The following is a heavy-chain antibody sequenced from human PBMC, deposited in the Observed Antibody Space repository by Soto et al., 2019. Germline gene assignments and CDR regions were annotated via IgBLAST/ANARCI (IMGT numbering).Heavy chain of an antibody. CDR2: ISAYNGNT. V-gene: IGHV1-18*01. D-gene: IGHD3-9*01. Sequence: GASVKVSCKASGYTFTSYGISWVRQAPGQGLEWMGWISAYNGNTNYAQKLQGRVTMTTDTSTSTAYMELRSLRSDDTAVYYCARGSADVLRYFDWLSSFDYWGQGTLVTVSS. CDR1: GYTFTSYG. J-gene: IGHJ4*02. CDR3: ARGSADVLRYFDWLSSFDY.